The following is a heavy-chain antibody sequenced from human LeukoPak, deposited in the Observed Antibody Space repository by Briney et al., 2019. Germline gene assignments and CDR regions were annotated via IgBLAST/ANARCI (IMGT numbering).Heavy chain of an antibody. Sequence: AGGSLRLSCAASGFIFSYYDMDWVRQVPGKGLVWVGNISYDGSKRFYADSMEGRFTISRDNSKNILYLQMNSLTAEDTAVYYCANLLDFLTSNDQWGQGTLVTVSP. D-gene: IGHD3-9*01. J-gene: IGHJ5*02. CDR3: ANLLDFLTSNDQ. CDR2: ISYDGSKR. CDR1: GFIFSYYD. V-gene: IGHV3-30*02.